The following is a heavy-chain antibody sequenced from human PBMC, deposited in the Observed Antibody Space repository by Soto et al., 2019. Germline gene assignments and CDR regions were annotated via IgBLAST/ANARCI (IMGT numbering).Heavy chain of an antibody. CDR3: ARQGGYSGYDKAKYYFDY. CDR1: GSSISSSSYY. CDR2: IYYSGST. Sequence: SETVSLTCTVSGSSISSSSYYWCWILQPPGKGLEWIGSIYYSGSTYYNPSLKSRVTISVDTSKNQFSLKLSSVTAADTAVYYCARQGGYSGYDKAKYYFDYWGQGTLVTVSS. J-gene: IGHJ4*02. D-gene: IGHD5-12*01. V-gene: IGHV4-39*01.